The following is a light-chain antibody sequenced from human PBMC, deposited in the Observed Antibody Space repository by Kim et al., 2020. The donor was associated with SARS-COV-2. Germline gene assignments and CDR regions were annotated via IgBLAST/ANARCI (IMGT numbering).Light chain of an antibody. V-gene: IGLV2-8*01. J-gene: IGLJ2*01. CDR2: EVR. Sequence: SAAIACSGSGSDVGVYDYVSWYQQYQGKAPNLMIYEVRKRPSGVPDRFSGSKSGNTASLTVSGSQAEDEAEYYCGSYAGNNRLGVVFGGGTQLTVL. CDR1: GSDVGVYDY. CDR3: GSYAGNNRLGVV.